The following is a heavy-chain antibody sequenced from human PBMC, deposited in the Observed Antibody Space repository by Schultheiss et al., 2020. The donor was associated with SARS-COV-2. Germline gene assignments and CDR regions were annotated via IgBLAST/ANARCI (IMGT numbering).Heavy chain of an antibody. J-gene: IGHJ6*03. CDR3: ARPPIVVVPAAHNKDYMDV. V-gene: IGHV4-34*01. Sequence: SETLSLTCTVSGGSISSYYWSWIRQPPGKGLEWIGEINHSGSTNYNPSLKSRVTISVDTSKNQFSLKLSSVTAADTAVYYCARPPIVVVPAAHNKDYMDVWGKGTTVTVSS. D-gene: IGHD2-2*01. CDR2: INHSGST. CDR1: GGSISSYY.